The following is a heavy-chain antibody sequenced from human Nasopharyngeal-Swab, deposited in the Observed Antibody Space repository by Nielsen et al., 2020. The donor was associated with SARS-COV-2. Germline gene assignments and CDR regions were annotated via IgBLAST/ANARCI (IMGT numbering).Heavy chain of an antibody. V-gene: IGHV3-30*04. Sequence: GESLNISCAASGFTFSSYAMHWVRQAPGKGLEWVAVISYDGSNKYYADSVKGRFTISRDNSKNTLYLQMNSLRAEDTAVYYCAREDGGDTMIVVVMVYWGQGTPVTVSS. CDR3: AREDGGDTMIVVVMVY. CDR1: GFTFSSYA. D-gene: IGHD3-22*01. CDR2: ISYDGSNK. J-gene: IGHJ4*02.